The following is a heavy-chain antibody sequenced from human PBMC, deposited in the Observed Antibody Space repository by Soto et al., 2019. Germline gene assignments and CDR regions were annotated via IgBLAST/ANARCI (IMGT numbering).Heavy chain of an antibody. J-gene: IGHJ4*02. Sequence: PGGSLRLSCAASGFTFSSYGMHWVRQAPGKGLEWVAVISYDGSNKYYADSVKGRFTISRDNAKNSLYLQMNSLRAEDTAVYYCARVVVGWELPQMKAQNDYWGQGTLVTVSS. CDR2: ISYDGSNK. D-gene: IGHD1-26*01. V-gene: IGHV3-30*03. CDR1: GFTFSSYG. CDR3: ARVVVGWELPQMKAQNDY.